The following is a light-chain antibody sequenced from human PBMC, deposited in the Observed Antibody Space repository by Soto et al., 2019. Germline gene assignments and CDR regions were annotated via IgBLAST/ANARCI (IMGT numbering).Light chain of an antibody. CDR1: QSVSSIH. CDR3: QQHGSSLFT. Sequence: ESVVRHAPAALSLSPGERATLSCRASQSVSSIHLASYQEKPGQAPRLLMYGASSRATGIPDRFSGSGSETDFSLTISRLVPEDFAVYYCQQHGSSLFTFGPGNKVDI. CDR2: GAS. J-gene: IGKJ3*01. V-gene: IGKV3-20*01.